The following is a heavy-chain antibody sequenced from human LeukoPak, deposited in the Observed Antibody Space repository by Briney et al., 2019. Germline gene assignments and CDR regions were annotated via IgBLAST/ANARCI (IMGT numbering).Heavy chain of an antibody. CDR3: ARDRVGSSSWYGFYDY. Sequence: GGSLRLSCAASRFTFSDYYMSWIRQAPGKGLEWVSYISSSGSTIYYADSVKGRFTISRDNAKNSLYLQMNSLRAEDTAVYYCARDRVGSSSWYGFYDYWGQGTLVTVSS. D-gene: IGHD6-13*01. V-gene: IGHV3-11*01. CDR2: ISSSGSTI. CDR1: RFTFSDYY. J-gene: IGHJ4*02.